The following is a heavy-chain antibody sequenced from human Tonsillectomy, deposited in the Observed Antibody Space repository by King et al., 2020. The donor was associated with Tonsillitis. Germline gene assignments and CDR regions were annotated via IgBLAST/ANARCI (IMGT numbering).Heavy chain of an antibody. CDR1: GGSFSGYY. V-gene: IGHV4-34*01. Sequence: VQLQQWGAGLLKPSETLSLTCAVYGGSFSGYYWSWIRQPPGKGLEWIGEINHSGSTNYNPSLKSRVTISVDTSKNQFSLKLSSVTAADTAVYYCARGHIVVVTAIRIGIVVAFDIWGQGTMVTVSS. J-gene: IGHJ3*02. CDR2: INHSGST. CDR3: ARGHIVVVTAIRIGIVVAFDI. D-gene: IGHD2-21*02.